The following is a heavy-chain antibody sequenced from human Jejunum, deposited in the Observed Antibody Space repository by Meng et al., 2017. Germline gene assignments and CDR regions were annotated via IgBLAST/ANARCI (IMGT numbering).Heavy chain of an antibody. J-gene: IGHJ4*02. CDR3: ARMDSAFHYFDY. D-gene: IGHD1-26*01. V-gene: IGHV4-30-2*01. Sequence: QLQLQESGSGLVKPSQTLSLTCAVSGGSISSDGYTWSWLRQPPGKGLEWIGYIYHTGSTYYNPSLKSRVTISVDRSKNQFSLNLSSVTAADTAVYYCARMDSAFHYFDYWGQGTLVTVSS. CDR2: IYHTGST. CDR1: GGSISSDGYT.